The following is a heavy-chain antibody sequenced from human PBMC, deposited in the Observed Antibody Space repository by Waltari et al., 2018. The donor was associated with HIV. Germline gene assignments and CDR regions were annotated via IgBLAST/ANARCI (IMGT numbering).Heavy chain of an antibody. J-gene: IGHJ2*01. CDR1: GDSINSGSYY. CDR3: ARVVYWYFDL. CDR2: VYDRGST. V-gene: IGHV4-31*03. Sequence: QVQLQESGPGLVKPSQTLSLTCTVSGDSINSGSYYWAWIRQHPEKGLDVIAFVYDRGSTFSNPSFKSRATVSVDTAKNQLSLKLTSMTAADTAVYYCARVVYWYFDLWGRGTLVTVSS.